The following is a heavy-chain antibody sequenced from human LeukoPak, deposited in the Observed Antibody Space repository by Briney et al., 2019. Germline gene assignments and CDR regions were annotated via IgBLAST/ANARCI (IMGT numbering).Heavy chain of an antibody. CDR1: GFTVANDR. CDR3: VRERFGAIVEN. CDR2: VYGGGNT. J-gene: IGHJ4*02. V-gene: IGHV3-53*01. Sequence: GGSLRLSCAASGFTVANDRMSWVRQAPGKGLEWVSTVYGGGNTAYADSAKGRFTISRDTSKNTLLLQMNSLRAEDTALYFCVRERFGAIVENWGQGALVIVSS. D-gene: IGHD5-24*01.